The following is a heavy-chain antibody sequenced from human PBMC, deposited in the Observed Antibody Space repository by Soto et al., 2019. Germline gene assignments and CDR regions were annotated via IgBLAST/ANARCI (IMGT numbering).Heavy chain of an antibody. CDR1: GGSFSGHS. CDR2: INHSGRV. D-gene: IGHD1-20*01. CDR3: ASSQKGYNWNYFDH. Sequence: PSETLSLTCAVYGGSFSGHSWTWIRQSPGKGLEWIGDINHSGRVNYSPSLKSRVTISLDTSKNQFSLTLSAVTAADTAVYYCASSQKGYNWNYFDHWGQGALVTVSS. V-gene: IGHV4-34*01. J-gene: IGHJ4*02.